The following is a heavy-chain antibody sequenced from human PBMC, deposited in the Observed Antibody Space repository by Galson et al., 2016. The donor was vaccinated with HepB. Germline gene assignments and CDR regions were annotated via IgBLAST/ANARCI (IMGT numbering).Heavy chain of an antibody. Sequence: ETLSLTCTVSGASMSAYYWTWIRQPPGEGLEWIGHIYYSGNTNYNPSLKSRVTISVDTSKNQFSLNLRSVTAADTAVYYCARGEGYNSYWGQGTLVTVSS. V-gene: IGHV4-59*01. CDR1: GASMSAYY. CDR3: ARGEGYNSY. CDR2: IYYSGNT. J-gene: IGHJ4*02. D-gene: IGHD5-24*01.